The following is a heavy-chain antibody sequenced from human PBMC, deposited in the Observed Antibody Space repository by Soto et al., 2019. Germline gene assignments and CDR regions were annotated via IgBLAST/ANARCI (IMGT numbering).Heavy chain of an antibody. CDR1: GYTFTSYG. Sequence: QVQLVQSGAEVKKPGASVKVSCKASGYTFTSYGISWVRQAPGQGLEWMGWISAYNGNTNYAQKLQGRVTMTTDTSKSTAYMELRSLRSDDTAVYYCSITLGYCSRTSCYAGAGAPNWFEPWGQGTLVTVSS. V-gene: IGHV1-18*01. CDR3: SITLGYCSRTSCYAGAGAPNWFEP. D-gene: IGHD2-2*01. J-gene: IGHJ5*02. CDR2: ISAYNGNT.